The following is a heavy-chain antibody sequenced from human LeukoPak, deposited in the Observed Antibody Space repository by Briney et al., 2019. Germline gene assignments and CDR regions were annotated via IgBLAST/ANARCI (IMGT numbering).Heavy chain of an antibody. CDR1: GGSISSYY. CDR2: IYYTGST. CDR3: ARIYYYYYYMDV. J-gene: IGHJ6*03. Sequence: SETLSLTCTVSGGSISSYYWSWIRQPPGKGLEWIGYIYYTGSTNYNPSLKSRVTISVDTSKNQFSLKLSSVTAADTAVYYCARIYYYYYYMDVWGKGTTVTVSS. V-gene: IGHV4-59*01.